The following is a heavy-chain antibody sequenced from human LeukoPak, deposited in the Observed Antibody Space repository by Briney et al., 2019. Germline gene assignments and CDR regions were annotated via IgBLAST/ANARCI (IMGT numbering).Heavy chain of an antibody. CDR2: ISSSGSTI. CDR1: GFTFSSYE. D-gene: IGHD3-22*01. J-gene: IGHJ4*02. CDR3: AKSLRPDYYDSSGYGLDY. V-gene: IGHV3-48*03. Sequence: GGSLRLSCAASGFTFSSYEMNWIRQAPGKGLEWVSYISSSGSTIYYADSVKGRFTISRDNAKNSLYLQMNSLRAEDTAVYYCAKSLRPDYYDSSGYGLDYWGQGTLVTVSS.